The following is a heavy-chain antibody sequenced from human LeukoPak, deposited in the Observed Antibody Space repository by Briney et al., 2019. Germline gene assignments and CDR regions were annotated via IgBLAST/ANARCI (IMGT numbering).Heavy chain of an antibody. D-gene: IGHD3-10*01. J-gene: IGHJ6*02. V-gene: IGHV1-24*01. CDR3: ATDSPPGSGVWKMGNYYGMDV. CDR2: FDPEDGET. Sequence: ASVKVSCKVSGYTLTELSMHWVRQAPGKGLEWMGGFDPEDGETIYAQKFQGRVTMTEDTSTDTAYMELSSLRSEDTAVYYCATDSPPGSGVWKMGNYYGMDVWGQGTTVTVSS. CDR1: GYTLTELS.